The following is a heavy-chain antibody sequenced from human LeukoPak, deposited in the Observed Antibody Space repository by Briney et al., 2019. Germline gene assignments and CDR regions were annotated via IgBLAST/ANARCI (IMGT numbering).Heavy chain of an antibody. V-gene: IGHV4-61*02. CDR1: GGSISSGTYY. J-gene: IGHJ4*02. Sequence: SETLSLTCTVSGGSISSGTYYWSWIRQPAGKGLEWIGRIYTSGSTYYTPSLKSRVTISVDTSKNQFSLRLSSVTAADTAVYYCARLIVGATYFDFWGQGILVTVSS. CDR2: IYTSGST. CDR3: ARLIVGATYFDF. D-gene: IGHD1-26*01.